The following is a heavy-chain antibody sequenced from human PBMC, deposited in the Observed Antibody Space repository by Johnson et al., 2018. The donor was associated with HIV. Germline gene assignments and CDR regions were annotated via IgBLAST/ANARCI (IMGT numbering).Heavy chain of an antibody. V-gene: IGHV3-30*04. D-gene: IGHD3-3*01. Sequence: QVQLVESGGGLVQPGRSLRLSCAASGFTFSSYAMHWVRQAPGKGLEWVAVISYDGHIKYYADSVKGRFTISRDHSKNTLYLQMNSLRTEDTAVYYCATEARGVHGTLRCLEWSDGFDIWGQGTMVTVSS. CDR2: ISYDGHIK. CDR1: GFTFSSYA. CDR3: ATEARGVHGTLRCLEWSDGFDI. J-gene: IGHJ3*02.